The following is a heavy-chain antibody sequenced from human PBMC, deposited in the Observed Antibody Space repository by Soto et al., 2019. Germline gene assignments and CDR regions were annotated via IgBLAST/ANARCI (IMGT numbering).Heavy chain of an antibody. V-gene: IGHV4-31*03. CDR1: GGSISSGGYY. J-gene: IGHJ4*02. CDR2: IYYSGST. D-gene: IGHD4-17*01. CDR3: AGEGGATVTTHY. Sequence: QVQLQESGPGLVKPSQTLCLTCTVSGGSISSGGYYWSWILQHPGKGLEWIGYIYYSGSTYYNPSLKSRVTISVDTSKNQFSLKLSSVTAADTAVYYCAGEGGATVTTHYWGQGTLVTVSS.